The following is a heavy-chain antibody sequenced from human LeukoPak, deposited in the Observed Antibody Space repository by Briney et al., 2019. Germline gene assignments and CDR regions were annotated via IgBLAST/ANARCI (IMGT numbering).Heavy chain of an antibody. V-gene: IGHV3-53*01. Sequence: GGSLRLSCAASGFTVSNSYMSWVRQAPGRGLEFVSIIYTGGSTHYVDSVKGRFTISRDNSKNTLDLQMSSLRAEDTAVYYCARSTLTSGGIDYWGQGTLVTVSS. J-gene: IGHJ4*02. D-gene: IGHD4-17*01. CDR2: IYTGGST. CDR3: ARSTLTSGGIDY. CDR1: GFTVSNSY.